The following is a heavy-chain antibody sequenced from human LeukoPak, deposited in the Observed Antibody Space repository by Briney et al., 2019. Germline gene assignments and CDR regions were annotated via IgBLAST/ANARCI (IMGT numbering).Heavy chain of an antibody. CDR2: IYYSGST. Sequence: SETLSLTCTVSGGSISSSSYYWGWIRQPPGKGLEWIGSIYYSGSTYYNPSLKSRLTISVDTSKNQFSLKLSSVTAADTAVYYCVRDYATAARSLDYWGQGTLVTVSS. CDR3: VRDYATAARSLDY. D-gene: IGHD6-6*01. V-gene: IGHV4-39*07. J-gene: IGHJ4*02. CDR1: GGSISSSSYY.